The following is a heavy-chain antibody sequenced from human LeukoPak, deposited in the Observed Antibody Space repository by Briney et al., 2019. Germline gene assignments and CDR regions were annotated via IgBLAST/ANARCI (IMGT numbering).Heavy chain of an antibody. J-gene: IGHJ4*02. D-gene: IGHD6-6*01. CDR1: GYTFTSYY. Sequence: ASVKVSCKASGYTFTSYYMHWVRQAPGQGLEWMGIINPSGGSTSYAQKFQGRVTMTRDTSTSTVYMELSSLRSEDTAVYYCARGEIAAPTLPLFDYWGQGTLVTVSS. V-gene: IGHV1-46*01. CDR3: ARGEIAAPTLPLFDY. CDR2: INPSGGST.